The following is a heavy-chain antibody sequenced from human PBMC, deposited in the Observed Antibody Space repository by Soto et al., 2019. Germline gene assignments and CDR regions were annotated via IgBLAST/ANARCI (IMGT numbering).Heavy chain of an antibody. D-gene: IGHD3-3*01. J-gene: IGHJ6*02. Sequence: GASVKVSCKASGGTFSSYAISWVRQAPGQGLEWMGGIIPIFGTANYAQKFQGRVTITADESTSTAYMELSSLRSEDTAVYYCARDSVGTIFGVVDYYGMDVWGQGTTVTVSS. CDR3: ARDSVGTIFGVVDYYGMDV. V-gene: IGHV1-69*13. CDR1: GGTFSSYA. CDR2: IIPIFGTA.